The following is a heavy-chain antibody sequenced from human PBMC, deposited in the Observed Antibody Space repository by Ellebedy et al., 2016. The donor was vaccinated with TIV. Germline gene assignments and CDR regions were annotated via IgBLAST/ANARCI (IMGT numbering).Heavy chain of an antibody. CDR2: ICPSDFDT. CDR1: GYSFITYW. D-gene: IGHD4-23*01. CDR3: AGHTGTFNSSWPVIDY. J-gene: IGHJ4*02. Sequence: GESLKISCKGSGYSFITYWIGWVRQMPGKGLEWMGMICPSDFDTRYSPSFEGQVTISADKSTGTAYLQWSSLKASDTANYYCAGHTGTFNSSWPVIDYWGQGTLVTVSS. V-gene: IGHV5-51*01.